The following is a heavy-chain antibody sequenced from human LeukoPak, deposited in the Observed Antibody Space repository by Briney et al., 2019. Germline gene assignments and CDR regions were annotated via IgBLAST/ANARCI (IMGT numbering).Heavy chain of an antibody. Sequence: PGGSLRLSCGASGFAFRNYWMSWVRQAPGKGLEWVANIQQDGSEKNYIDSVQGRFTISRDNAKTSLYLQMNSLRAEDTAVYYCARDSAAATYYGVDVWGQGTTVTVSS. CDR2: IQQDGSEK. CDR3: ARDSAAATYYGVDV. V-gene: IGHV3-7*01. CDR1: GFAFRNYW. J-gene: IGHJ6*02. D-gene: IGHD6-25*01.